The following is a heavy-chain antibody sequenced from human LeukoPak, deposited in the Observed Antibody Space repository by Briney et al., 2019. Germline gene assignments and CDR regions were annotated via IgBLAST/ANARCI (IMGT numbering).Heavy chain of an antibody. J-gene: IGHJ6*02. CDR2: VNHSGST. CDR3: ARGAQILEWLFQDGMDV. Sequence: SETLSLTCAVYGGSFSGYYWSWIRQPPGKGLECIGEVNHSGSTNYNPSLKSRVTISVDTSKNQFSLKLSSVTAADTAVYYCARGAQILEWLFQDGMDVWGQGTTVTVSS. CDR1: GGSFSGYY. V-gene: IGHV4-34*01. D-gene: IGHD3-3*01.